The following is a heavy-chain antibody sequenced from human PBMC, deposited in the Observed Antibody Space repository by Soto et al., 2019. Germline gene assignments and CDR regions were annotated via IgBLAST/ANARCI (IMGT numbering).Heavy chain of an antibody. Sequence: ASVKVSCKASGCTFSSYAISWVRQAPGQGLEWMGGIIPIFGTANYAQKFQGRVTITADESTSTAYMELSSLRSEDTAVYHCARLLVPAAISYYYYGMDVWGQGTTVTVSS. J-gene: IGHJ6*02. V-gene: IGHV1-69*13. CDR1: GCTFSSYA. CDR2: IIPIFGTA. D-gene: IGHD2-2*01. CDR3: ARLLVPAAISYYYYGMDV.